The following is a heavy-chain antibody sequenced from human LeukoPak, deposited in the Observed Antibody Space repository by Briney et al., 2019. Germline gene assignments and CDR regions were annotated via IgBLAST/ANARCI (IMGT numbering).Heavy chain of an antibody. D-gene: IGHD3-3*02. CDR1: GYTFTSYY. CDR2: INPSGDST. J-gene: IGHJ4*02. V-gene: IGHV1-46*01. CDR3: ARVGTIRYYFDY. Sequence: GASVKVSCKASGYTFTSYYMHWVRQAPGEGLEWMGIINPSGDSTSYAQKFQGRVTMTRDMSTSTAYMELSSLRSEDTAVYYCARVGTIRYYFDYWGQGTLVTVSS.